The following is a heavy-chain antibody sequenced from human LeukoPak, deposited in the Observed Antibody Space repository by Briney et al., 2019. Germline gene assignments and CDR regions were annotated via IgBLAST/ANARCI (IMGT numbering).Heavy chain of an antibody. CDR2: IYYSGSN. D-gene: IGHD2-2*01. Sequence: PSETLSLTCTVSGGSISSYYWSWIRQPPGKGLEWIGYIYYSGSNNYNPSLKSRVTISVDTSKNQFSLKLSSVTAADTAVYYCARTRGYCSSTSCYYWYFDLWGRGTLVTVSS. V-gene: IGHV4-59*01. CDR1: GGSISSYY. CDR3: ARTRGYCSSTSCYYWYFDL. J-gene: IGHJ2*01.